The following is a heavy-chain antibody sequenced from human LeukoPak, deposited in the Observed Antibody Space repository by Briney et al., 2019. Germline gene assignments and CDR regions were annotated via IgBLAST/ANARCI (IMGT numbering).Heavy chain of an antibody. J-gene: IGHJ4*02. CDR1: GFTFSSYA. CDR3: ARAGTSSWAFDY. D-gene: IGHD1-14*01. V-gene: IGHV3-30*04. Sequence: GGSLRLSCAASGFTFSSYAMHWVRQAPGKGLEWVAVILYDGSNKYYADSVKGRFTISRDNSKNTLYLQMNSLRAEDTAVYYCARAGTSSWAFDYWGQGTLVTVSS. CDR2: ILYDGSNK.